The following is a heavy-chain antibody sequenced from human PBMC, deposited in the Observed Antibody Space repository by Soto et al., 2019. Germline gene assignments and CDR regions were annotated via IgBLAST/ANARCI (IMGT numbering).Heavy chain of an antibody. J-gene: IGHJ4*02. CDR3: AKDSDYIWGSYSYFDY. V-gene: IGHV3-9*01. D-gene: IGHD3-16*01. Sequence: DVQLVESGGGLVQPGRSLRLSCAASRFSCDDYAMHWVRQAPGKGLEWVSGISWNSGSIDYADSVKGRFTISRDNAKNSLYLQMNSLRAEETALYYCAKDSDYIWGSYSYFDYWGQGTLVIVSS. CDR2: ISWNSGSI. CDR1: RFSCDDYA.